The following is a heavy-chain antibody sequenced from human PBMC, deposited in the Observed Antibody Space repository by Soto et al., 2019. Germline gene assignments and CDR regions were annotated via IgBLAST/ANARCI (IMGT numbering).Heavy chain of an antibody. CDR3: ARQSYGDSIHY. D-gene: IGHD4-17*01. V-gene: IGHV4-59*08. CDR2: IYYSGST. CDR1: GGSISSYY. J-gene: IGHJ4*02. Sequence: SETLSLTCTVSGGSISSYYWSWIRQPPGKGLEWIGHIYYSGSTNYNPSLKSRFTISVDTSKNQFSLRLSSVTAADTAVYYCARQSYGDSIHYWGQGTLVTVSS.